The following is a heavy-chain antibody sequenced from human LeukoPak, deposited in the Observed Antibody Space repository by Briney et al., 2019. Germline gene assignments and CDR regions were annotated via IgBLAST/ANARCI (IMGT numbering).Heavy chain of an antibody. D-gene: IGHD5-18*01. J-gene: IGHJ4*02. CDR1: GYTFTGYY. V-gene: IGHV1-2*02. CDR3: ARDREAMVPDY. CDR2: INPNSGGT. Sequence: WASVKVSCKASGYTFTGYYMHWVRQAPGQGLEWMGWINPNSGGTNYAQKFQGRVTMTRDTSISTAYMELSRLRSDDTAVYHCARDREAMVPDYWGQGTLVTVSS.